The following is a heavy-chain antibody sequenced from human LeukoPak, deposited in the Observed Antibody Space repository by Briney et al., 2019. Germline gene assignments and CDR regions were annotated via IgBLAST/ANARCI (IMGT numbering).Heavy chain of an antibody. V-gene: IGHV3-72*01. CDR3: ARSHYQSSGYFDQDAFDI. Sequence: GGSLRLSCAASGFTFSDHYMDWVRQAPGEGLEWVGRTRNKVNSYTTEYAASVKGRFTISRDDSKNSLYPQMNSLRTEDTAVYYCARSHYQSSGYFDQDAFDIWGQGTMVAVSS. D-gene: IGHD3-22*01. J-gene: IGHJ3*02. CDR1: GFTFSDHY. CDR2: TRNKVNSYTT.